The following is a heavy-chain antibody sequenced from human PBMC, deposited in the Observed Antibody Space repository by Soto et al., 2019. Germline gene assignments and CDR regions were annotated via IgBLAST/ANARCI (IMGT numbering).Heavy chain of an antibody. Sequence: LRLSCAASGFTFSSYAMHWVRQAPGKGLEWVAVISYDGSNKYYADSVKGRFTISRDNSKNTLYLQMNSLRAEDTAVYYCARGPQDTAMVTWGWGQGTLVTVSS. CDR3: ARGPQDTAMVTWG. CDR1: GFTFSSYA. CDR2: ISYDGSNK. J-gene: IGHJ4*02. D-gene: IGHD5-18*01. V-gene: IGHV3-30-3*01.